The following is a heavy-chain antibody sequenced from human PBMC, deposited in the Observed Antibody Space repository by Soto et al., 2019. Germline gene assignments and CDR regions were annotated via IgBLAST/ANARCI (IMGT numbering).Heavy chain of an antibody. Sequence: SETLSLTCTVSGGSISSYYWSWIRQPPGKGLEWIGYIYYSGSTNYNPSLKSRVTISVDTSKNQFSLKLSSVTAADTAVYYCARQGRMGIAAAGTGYFDLWGRGTLVTVSS. D-gene: IGHD6-13*01. CDR3: ARQGRMGIAAAGTGYFDL. J-gene: IGHJ2*01. CDR1: GGSISSYY. CDR2: IYYSGST. V-gene: IGHV4-59*08.